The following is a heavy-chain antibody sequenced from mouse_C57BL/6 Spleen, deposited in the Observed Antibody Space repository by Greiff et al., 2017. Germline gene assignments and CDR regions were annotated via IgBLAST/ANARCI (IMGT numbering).Heavy chain of an antibody. D-gene: IGHD1-1*01. J-gene: IGHJ2*01. V-gene: IGHV5-16*01. CDR1: GFTFSDYY. CDR3: ARGPGNYYGSSLYYFDY. Sequence: EVKLMESEGGLVQPGSSMKLSCTASGFTFSDYYMAWVRQVPEKGLEWVANINYDGSSTYYLDSLKSRFIISRDTATNILYLQMSRLKSENTATYYCARGPGNYYGSSLYYFDYWGQGTTLTVSS. CDR2: INYDGSST.